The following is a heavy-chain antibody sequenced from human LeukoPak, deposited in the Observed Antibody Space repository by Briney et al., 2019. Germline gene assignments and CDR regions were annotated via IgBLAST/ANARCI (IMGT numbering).Heavy chain of an antibody. D-gene: IGHD3-10*01. Sequence: PSETLSLTCTVSGGSITNYYWSWIRQPPGKGLEWIGYVYYGGTTNYNPSLKSRVTISIDMSKNQFSLKLSSVTAADTAVYYCARYASGSYLAFDIWGQGTMVTVSS. V-gene: IGHV4-59*08. J-gene: IGHJ3*02. CDR2: VYYGGTT. CDR1: GGSITNYY. CDR3: ARYASGSYLAFDI.